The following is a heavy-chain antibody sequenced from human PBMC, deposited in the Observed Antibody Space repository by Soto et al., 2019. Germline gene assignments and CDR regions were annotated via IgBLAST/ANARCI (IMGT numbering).Heavy chain of an antibody. D-gene: IGHD6-13*01. V-gene: IGHV4-39*01. J-gene: IGHJ4*02. Sequence: SETLSLTCTVSGGSISSSSYYWGWIRQPPGKGLEWIGSIYYSGSTYYNPSLKSRVTISVDTSKNQFSLKLSSVTAADTAVYYCARLSSSWYAESYYFDYWGQGTLVTVSS. CDR3: ARLSSSWYAESYYFDY. CDR2: IYYSGST. CDR1: GGSISSSSYY.